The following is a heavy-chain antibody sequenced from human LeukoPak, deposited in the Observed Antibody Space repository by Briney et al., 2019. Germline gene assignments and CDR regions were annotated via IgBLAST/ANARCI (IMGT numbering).Heavy chain of an antibody. CDR2: IYYSGST. Sequence: SETLSLTCTVSGGSISSGSYYWGWIRQPPGKGLEWIGSIYYSGSTYYNPSLKSRVTISVDTSKNQFSLKLSSVTAADTAVYYCARDPSGYFNYWGQGTLATVSS. CDR3: ARDPSGYFNY. V-gene: IGHV4-39*07. J-gene: IGHJ4*02. CDR1: GGSISSGSYY. D-gene: IGHD3-22*01.